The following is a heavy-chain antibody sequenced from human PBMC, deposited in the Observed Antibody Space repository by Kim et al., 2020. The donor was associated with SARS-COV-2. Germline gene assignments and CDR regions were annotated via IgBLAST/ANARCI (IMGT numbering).Heavy chain of an antibody. J-gene: IGHJ6*02. CDR2: TYYRSKWYN. CDR1: GDSVSSNSAA. V-gene: IGHV6-1*01. Sequence: SQTLSLTCAISGDSVSSNSAAWNWIRQSPSRGLEWLGRTYYRSKWYNDYAVSVKSRITINPDTSKNQFSLQLNSVTPEDTAVYYCAEGGVAGRGRGFYGMDVWGQGTTVTVSS. CDR3: AEGGVAGRGRGFYGMDV. D-gene: IGHD6-19*01.